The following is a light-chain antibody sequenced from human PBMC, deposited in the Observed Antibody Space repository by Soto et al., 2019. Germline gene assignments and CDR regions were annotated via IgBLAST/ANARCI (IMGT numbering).Light chain of an antibody. V-gene: IGLV2-14*01. CDR1: SSDVGGYNY. CDR3: NSYTTTSTLV. CDR2: EVS. Sequence: QSALTQPASVSGSPGQSITISCTGTSSDVGGYNYVSWFQQHPGKAPKLIIYEVSNRPSGFSNRFSGSKSGNTASLTISGLQAEDEDDYYCNSYTTTSTLVFGTGTKVTVL. J-gene: IGLJ1*01.